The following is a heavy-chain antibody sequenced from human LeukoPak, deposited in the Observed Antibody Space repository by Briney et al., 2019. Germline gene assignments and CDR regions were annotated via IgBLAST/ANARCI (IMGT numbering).Heavy chain of an antibody. D-gene: IGHD5-12*01. Sequence: SETLSLTCTVSGGSISSYYWSWIRQPPGKGLEWIGNIYYSGSTNYNPSLKSRVTISVDTSKNQFSLKLSSVTAADTAVYYCARGGYSGYDGRDAFDIWGQGTMVTVSS. CDR3: ARGGYSGYDGRDAFDI. CDR1: GGSISSYY. V-gene: IGHV4-59*01. CDR2: IYYSGST. J-gene: IGHJ3*02.